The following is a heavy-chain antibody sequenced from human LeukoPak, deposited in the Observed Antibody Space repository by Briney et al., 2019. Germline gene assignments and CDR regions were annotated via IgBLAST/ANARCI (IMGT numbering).Heavy chain of an antibody. CDR2: IIPILGIA. D-gene: IGHD3-22*01. V-gene: IGHV1-69*04. J-gene: IGHJ4*02. Sequence: SVKVSCKASGGTFSSYAISWVRQAPGQGLEWMGRIIPILGIANYAQKFQGRVTITADKSTSTAYMELSSLRSEDTAVYYCASDGTYYYDSSGYYWGQGTLVTVSS. CDR3: ASDGTYYYDSSGYY. CDR1: GGTFSSYA.